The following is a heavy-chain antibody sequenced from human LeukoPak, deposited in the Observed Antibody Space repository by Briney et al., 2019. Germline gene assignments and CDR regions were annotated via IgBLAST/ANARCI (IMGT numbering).Heavy chain of an antibody. CDR1: GYTFTSYD. Sequence: GASVKVSCKASGYTFTSYDINWVRQATGQGLEWMGWMNPNSGNTGYAQKFQGRVTMTRNTSISTAYMELSSLRSEDTAVYYCARIVDPDYAFDIWGQGTMVTVSS. V-gene: IGHV1-8*01. CDR3: ARIVDPDYAFDI. J-gene: IGHJ3*02. D-gene: IGHD3-22*01. CDR2: MNPNSGNT.